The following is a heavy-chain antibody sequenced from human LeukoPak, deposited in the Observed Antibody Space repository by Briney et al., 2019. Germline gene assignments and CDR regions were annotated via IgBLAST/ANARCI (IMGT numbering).Heavy chain of an antibody. CDR3: AREVRIWFGDTLWFDP. CDR2: IYTSGST. V-gene: IGHV4-4*07. Sequence: SETLSLTCTVSGGSISSYYWSWIRQPAGKGLEWIGRIYTSGSTNYNPSLKSRVTMSVDTSKNQFSLKLSSMTAADTAVYYCAREVRIWFGDTLWFDPWGQGTLVTVSS. D-gene: IGHD3-10*01. J-gene: IGHJ5*02. CDR1: GGSISSYY.